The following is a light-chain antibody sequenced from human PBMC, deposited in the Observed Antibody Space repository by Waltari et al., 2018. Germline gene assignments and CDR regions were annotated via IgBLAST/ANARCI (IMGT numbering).Light chain of an antibody. CDR3: QSYDSSLSGSV. V-gene: IGLV1-40*01. CDR1: SSNIGAGYD. J-gene: IGLJ2*01. CDR2: GNS. Sequence: QSVLTQPPSVSGAPGQRVTISCTGSSSNIGAGYDVHWYQQLPGTAPKLLIYGNSNRPSAVPDRCSGSNSGTAASLAINVRQAEDEADYYCQSYDSSLSGSVFGGGTKLTVL.